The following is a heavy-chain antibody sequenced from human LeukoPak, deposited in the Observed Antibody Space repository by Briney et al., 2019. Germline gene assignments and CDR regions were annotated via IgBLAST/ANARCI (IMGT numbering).Heavy chain of an antibody. D-gene: IGHD2-21*02. CDR3: AKDDNVVVTAIRVTNFDY. CDR2: INPSGGST. V-gene: IGHV1-46*01. CDR1: GHTFTSYY. J-gene: IGHJ4*02. Sequence: ASVKVSCKASGHTFTSYYMHWVQQAPGQGLEWMGIINPSGGSTSYAQKFQGRVTMTRDTSTSTVYMELSSLRSEDTAVYYCAKDDNVVVTAIRVTNFDYWGQGTLVTVSS.